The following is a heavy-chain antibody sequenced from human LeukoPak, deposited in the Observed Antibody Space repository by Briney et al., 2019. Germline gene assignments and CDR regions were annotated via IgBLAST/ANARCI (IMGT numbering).Heavy chain of an antibody. CDR3: ARDENYMDV. V-gene: IGHV3-7*01. CDR2: IKQDGSEK. CDR1: GFTFSRHW. J-gene: IGHJ6*03. Sequence: GGSLRLPCAASGFTFSRHWMSWVRRAPGKGLEWVANIKQDGSEKYYVDSVKGRFTMSRDNAKNSLYLQMNSLRAEDTAVYYCARDENYMDVWGKGTTVTISS.